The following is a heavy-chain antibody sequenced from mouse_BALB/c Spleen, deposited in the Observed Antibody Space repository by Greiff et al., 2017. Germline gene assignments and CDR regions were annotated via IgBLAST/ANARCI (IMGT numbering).Heavy chain of an antibody. J-gene: IGHJ4*01. Sequence: DVHLVESGGGLVQPGGSLKLSCAASGFTFSSYTMSWVRQTPEKRLEWVAYISNGGGSTYYPDTVKGRFTISRDNAKNTLYLQMSSLKSEDTAMYYCARDYRYEEGYAMDYWGQGTSVTVSS. D-gene: IGHD2-14*01. CDR1: GFTFSSYT. CDR2: ISNGGGST. V-gene: IGHV5-12-2*01. CDR3: ARDYRYEEGYAMDY.